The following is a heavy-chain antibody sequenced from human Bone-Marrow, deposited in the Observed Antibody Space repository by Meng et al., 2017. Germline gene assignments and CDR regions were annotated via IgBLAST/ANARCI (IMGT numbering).Heavy chain of an antibody. CDR3: ARDIYWNYVGYFDY. CDR2: IWYDGSNK. D-gene: IGHD1-7*01. Sequence: GESLKISCAASGFTFSSYGMHWVRQAPGKGLEWVAVIWYDGSNKYYADSVKGRFTISRDNSKNTLYLQMNSLRAEDTAVYYCARDIYWNYVGYFDYWGQGTLVTVSS. CDR1: GFTFSSYG. J-gene: IGHJ4*02. V-gene: IGHV3-33*01.